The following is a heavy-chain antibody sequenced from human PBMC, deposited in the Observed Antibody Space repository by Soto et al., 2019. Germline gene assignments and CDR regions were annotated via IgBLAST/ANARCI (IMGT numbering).Heavy chain of an antibody. D-gene: IGHD3-9*01. J-gene: IGHJ5*02. V-gene: IGHV4-59*12. CDR2: IYYSGST. Sequence: SETLSLTCTVSGGSISSYYWSWIRQPPGKGLEWIGYIYYSGSTNYNPPLKSRVTISVDTSKNQLPLKLSSVTAADTAVYYCARDQYDILTGYDWFDPWGPGTQVTVSS. CDR3: ARDQYDILTGYDWFDP. CDR1: GGSISSYY.